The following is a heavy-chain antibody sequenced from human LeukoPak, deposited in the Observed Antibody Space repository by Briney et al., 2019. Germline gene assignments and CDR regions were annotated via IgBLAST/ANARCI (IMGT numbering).Heavy chain of an antibody. D-gene: IGHD3-3*01. V-gene: IGHV3-48*01. CDR3: ARGGYDFWSGYRPFDY. Sequence: GGSLRPSCAASGFTFSSYSMNWVRQAPGKGLEWVSYISSSSSTIYYADSVKGRFTISRDNAKNSLYLQMNSLRAEDTAVYYCARGGYDFWSGYRPFDYWGQGTLVTVSS. J-gene: IGHJ4*02. CDR2: ISSSSSTI. CDR1: GFTFSSYS.